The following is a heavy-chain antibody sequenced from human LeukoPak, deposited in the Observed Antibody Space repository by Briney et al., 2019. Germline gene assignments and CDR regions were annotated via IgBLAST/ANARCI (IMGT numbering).Heavy chain of an antibody. J-gene: IGHJ4*02. Sequence: PGGSLRLSCTVSGFTLSSYEMSWIRQAPGKGLEWVSSIDYSGGSSYYADSVKGRFTISRDDSKNTLYLQMNSLRAEDTAVYYCAKVLAAAGHRFDYWGQGTLVTVSS. D-gene: IGHD6-13*01. CDR3: AKVLAAAGHRFDY. CDR1: GFTLSSYE. CDR2: IDYSGGSS. V-gene: IGHV3-23*01.